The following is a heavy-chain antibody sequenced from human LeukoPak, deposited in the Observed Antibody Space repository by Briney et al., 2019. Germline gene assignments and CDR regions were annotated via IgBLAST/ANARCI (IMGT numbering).Heavy chain of an antibody. CDR3: ARVRGEYSNSWYEIDY. V-gene: IGHV1-2*06. D-gene: IGHD6-13*01. CDR1: GYTFTGYY. CDR2: INPNSGGT. J-gene: IGHJ4*02. Sequence: ASVKVSCKASGYTFTGYYMHWVRQAPGQGLEWMGRINPNSGGTNYAQKFQGRVTMTRDTSISTAYMELSRLRSDDTAVYYCARVRGEYSNSWYEIDYWGQGTLVTVSS.